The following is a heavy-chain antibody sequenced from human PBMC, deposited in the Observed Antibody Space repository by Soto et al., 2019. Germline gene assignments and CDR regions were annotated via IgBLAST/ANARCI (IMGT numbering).Heavy chain of an antibody. D-gene: IGHD2-2*01. V-gene: IGHV4-39*01. CDR1: GGSISSSSYY. CDR2: IYYSGST. CDR3: ARHDAEDIVVVPAAYFDY. Sequence: SETLSLTCTVSGGSISSSSYYWGWIRQPPGKGLEWIGSIYYSGSTYYNPSLKSRVTISVDTSKNQFSLKLSSVTAADTAVYYCARHDAEDIVVVPAAYFDYWGQGTLVT. J-gene: IGHJ4*02.